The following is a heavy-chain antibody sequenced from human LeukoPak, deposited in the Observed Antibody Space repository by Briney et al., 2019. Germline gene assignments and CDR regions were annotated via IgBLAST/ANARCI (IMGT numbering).Heavy chain of an antibody. Sequence: SETLSLTCTVSGGSISSYYWSWIRQPAGKGLEWIGYIYYSGSTNYNPSLKSRVTISVDTSKNQFSLKLSSVTAADTAVYYCASTLDPYSSSSAYFDYWGQGTLVTVSS. CDR3: ASTLDPYSSSSAYFDY. CDR2: IYYSGST. CDR1: GGSISSYY. J-gene: IGHJ4*02. D-gene: IGHD6-6*01. V-gene: IGHV4-59*08.